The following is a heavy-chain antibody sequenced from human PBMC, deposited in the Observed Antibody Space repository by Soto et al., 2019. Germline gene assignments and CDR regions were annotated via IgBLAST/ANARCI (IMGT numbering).Heavy chain of an antibody. CDR3: AGDRVVVVGATGAFDI. Sequence: QVQLVQSGAEVKKPGASVKISCKASGYTFTNYAIHWVRQAPGQRLEWMGWINAGNGDTKYSQKFQGRVTITRDTSATTAYMELSSLRSEDTAVYYCAGDRVVVVGATGAFDIWGQGTTVIVSS. J-gene: IGHJ3*02. D-gene: IGHD2-15*01. CDR1: GYTFTNYA. V-gene: IGHV1-3*01. CDR2: INAGNGDT.